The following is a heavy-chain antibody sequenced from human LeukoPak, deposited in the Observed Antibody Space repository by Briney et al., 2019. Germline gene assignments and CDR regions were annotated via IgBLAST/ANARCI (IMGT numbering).Heavy chain of an antibody. CDR3: TSWGDTTAEYFQR. V-gene: IGHV3-7*01. Sequence: GGSLRLSCAASGFTFSNYAMNWVRQAPGKGLEWVAHINPDGRDTYYVDSVKGRFTISRDNAQNSMYLQMNSLRVEDTAVYYCTSWGDTTAEYFQRWGQGTLVTVSS. J-gene: IGHJ1*01. D-gene: IGHD2-21*02. CDR1: GFTFSNYA. CDR2: INPDGRDT.